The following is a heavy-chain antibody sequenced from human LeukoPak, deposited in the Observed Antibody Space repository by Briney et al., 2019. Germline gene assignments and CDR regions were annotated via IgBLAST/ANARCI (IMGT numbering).Heavy chain of an antibody. CDR2: INPNSGGT. D-gene: IGHD2-2*01. J-gene: IGHJ6*02. CDR3: ARGFMVVPAAMVAGGPYYYYGMDV. CDR1: GYTFTGYY. V-gene: IGHV1-2*02. Sequence: ASVKVSCKASGYTFTGYYMHWVRQAPGQGLEWMGWINPNSGGTNYAQKFQGRVTMTRNTSISTAYMELSSLRSEDTAVYYCARGFMVVPAAMVAGGPYYYYGMDVWGQGTTVTVSS.